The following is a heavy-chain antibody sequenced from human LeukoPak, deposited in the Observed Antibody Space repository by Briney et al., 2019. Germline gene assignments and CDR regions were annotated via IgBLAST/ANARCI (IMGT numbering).Heavy chain of an antibody. D-gene: IGHD4-11*01. CDR3: AKDLYSDYEGDY. V-gene: IGHV3-23*01. J-gene: IGHJ4*02. Sequence: PGGSLRLSCAVSGFTFSSYAMSWVRQAPGKGLEWVSTITGSGDNTYYADSVKGRFTISRDNSKNTLNLQMNSLRAEDTAVYYCAKDLYSDYEGDYWGQGTLVTVSS. CDR1: GFTFSSYA. CDR2: ITGSGDNT.